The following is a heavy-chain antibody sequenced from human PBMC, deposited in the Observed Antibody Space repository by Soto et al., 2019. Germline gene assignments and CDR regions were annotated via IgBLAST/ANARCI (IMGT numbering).Heavy chain of an antibody. CDR2: IYPGDSDT. CDR1: GYSFTSYW. D-gene: IGHD4-17*01. CDR3: ARLTNGGATTVVTRVSVSYGMDV. J-gene: IGHJ6*02. Sequence: PVESLQISCEGSGYSFTSYWIGWVRQMPGKGLEWMGIIYPGDSDTRYSPSFQGQVTISADKSISTAYLQWSSLKASDTAMYYCARLTNGGATTVVTRVSVSYGMDVWGQGTTVTVSS. V-gene: IGHV5-51*01.